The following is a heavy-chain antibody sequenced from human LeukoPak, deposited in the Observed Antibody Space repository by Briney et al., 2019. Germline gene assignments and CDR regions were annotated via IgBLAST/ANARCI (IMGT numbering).Heavy chain of an antibody. CDR3: ARVGVVVPAAWFDP. D-gene: IGHD2-2*01. J-gene: IGHJ5*02. Sequence: GASVKVSCKASGGTFSSCAISWVRQAPGQGLEWMGWISANNGNTNYAQNLQGRVTMTTDTSTSTAYMELRSLRSDDTAVYYCARVGVVVPAAWFDPWGQGTLVTVSS. CDR2: ISANNGNT. CDR1: GGTFSSCA. V-gene: IGHV1-18*01.